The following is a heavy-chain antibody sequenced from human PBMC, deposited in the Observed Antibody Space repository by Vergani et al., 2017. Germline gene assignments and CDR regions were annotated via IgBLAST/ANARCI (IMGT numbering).Heavy chain of an antibody. Sequence: EVQLVQSGAEVQKPGESLRISCKGSGYSFTSYWISWVRQMPGKGLEWMGRIDPSDSYTNYSPSFQGHVTISADKSSSTAYLQWSSLKASDTAMYYCARQVAVAGKWWGPYYYYGMDVWGQGTTVTVSS. V-gene: IGHV5-10-1*01. CDR1: GYSFTSYW. CDR3: ARQVAVAGKWWGPYYYYGMDV. D-gene: IGHD6-19*01. CDR2: IDPSDSYT. J-gene: IGHJ6*02.